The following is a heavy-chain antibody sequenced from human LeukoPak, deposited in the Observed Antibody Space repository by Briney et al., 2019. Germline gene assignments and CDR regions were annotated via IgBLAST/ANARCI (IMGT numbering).Heavy chain of an antibody. J-gene: IGHJ6*02. CDR1: GFTFSSYE. Sequence: GGPLRLPCAASGFTFSSYEMNWVRQAPGKGLEWVSYISSSGSNIYYADSVKGRFTISRDNAKNSLYLQMNSLRSEDTDGYYCAREGLSLVVATHYYYGMVVWRQATTVT. V-gene: IGHV3-48*03. CDR2: ISSSGSNI. D-gene: IGHD2-15*01. CDR3: AREGLSLVVATHYYYGMVV.